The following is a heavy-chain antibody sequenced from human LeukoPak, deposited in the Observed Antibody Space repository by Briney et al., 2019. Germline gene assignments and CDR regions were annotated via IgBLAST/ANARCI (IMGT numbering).Heavy chain of an antibody. CDR2: ISGSGGSA. V-gene: IGHV3-23*01. J-gene: IGHJ6*03. CDR3: AKDGRSYALPYYYMDV. Sequence: GGSLRLSCAASGFSFSSYAMSSVRQAPGKGLEWVSAISGSGGSAYYADSVKGRFTISRDNSKNTLYLQMNSLRAEDTAVYYCAKDGRSYALPYYYMDVWGKGTTVTVSS. CDR1: GFSFSSYA. D-gene: IGHD3-10*01.